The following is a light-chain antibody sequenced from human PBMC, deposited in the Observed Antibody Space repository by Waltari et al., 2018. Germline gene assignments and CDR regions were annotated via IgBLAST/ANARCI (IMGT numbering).Light chain of an antibody. CDR2: WAS. CDR1: QIVLHRSNIRNH. V-gene: IGKV4-1*01. J-gene: IGKJ4*01. CDR3: QQYYTSPALT. Sequence: DIVMTQSPDSLAVSLGERATINCKSSQIVLHRSNIRNHLAWYQHKRGQPPKLIIYWASPREAGVPDRFSGSGSGTDFTLTINSLQPEDAAVYYCQQYYTSPALTFGGGTTVEIK.